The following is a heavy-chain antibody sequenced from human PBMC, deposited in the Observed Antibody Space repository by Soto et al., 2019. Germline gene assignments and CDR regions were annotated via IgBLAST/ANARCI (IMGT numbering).Heavy chain of an antibody. Sequence: ASVKVSCKASGYTFTSYAMHWVRQAPGQRLEWMGWINAGNGNTKYSQKFQGRVTITRDTSASTAYMELSSLRSEDTAVYYCAREKTAGLRLGDAFEIWGQGTMVTVSS. CDR3: AREKTAGLRLGDAFEI. CDR1: GYTFTSYA. J-gene: IGHJ3*02. CDR2: INAGNGNT. D-gene: IGHD6-19*01. V-gene: IGHV1-3*01.